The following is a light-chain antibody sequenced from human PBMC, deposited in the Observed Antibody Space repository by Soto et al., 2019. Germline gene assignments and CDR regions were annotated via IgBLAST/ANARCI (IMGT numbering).Light chain of an antibody. Sequence: QTVVTQEPSFSVSPGETVTLTCGLSSGSVSSGYYPSWYQRTPGQSPRPLMYNTNTRSSGVPDRFSGSILGDKAALTITGAQADDESEYYCMLYMGSGIYVFGTGTKVTVL. V-gene: IGLV8-61*01. J-gene: IGLJ1*01. CDR1: SGSVSSGYY. CDR3: MLYMGSGIYV. CDR2: NTN.